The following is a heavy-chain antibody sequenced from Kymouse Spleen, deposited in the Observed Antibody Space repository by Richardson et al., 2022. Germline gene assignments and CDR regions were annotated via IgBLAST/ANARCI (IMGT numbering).Heavy chain of an antibody. Sequence: EVQLVESGGGLVQPGGSLRLSCAASGFTFSSYWMSWVRQAPGKGLEWVANIKQDGSEKYYVDSVKGRFTISRDNAKNSLYLQMNSLRAEDTAVYYCARMYIAAAGNWFDPWGQGTLVTVSS. CDR3: ARMYIAAAGNWFDP. J-gene: IGHJ5*02. CDR2: IKQDGSEK. V-gene: IGHV3-7*01. D-gene: IGHD6-13*01. CDR1: GFTFSSYW.